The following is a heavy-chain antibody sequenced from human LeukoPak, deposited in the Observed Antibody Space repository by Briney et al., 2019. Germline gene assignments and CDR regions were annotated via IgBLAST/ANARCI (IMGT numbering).Heavy chain of an antibody. J-gene: IGHJ4*02. V-gene: IGHV1-46*01. CDR3: AREGGVSGSSTSCVNY. Sequence: GASVKVSCKASGYTFTSYYMHWVRQAPGQGLEWMGIINPSGSSTSYAQKFQGRVTMTRDTSTSTVYMELSSLRSEDTAVYYCAREGGVSGSSTSCVNYWGQGTLVTVSS. D-gene: IGHD2-2*01. CDR1: GYTFTSYY. CDR2: INPSGSST.